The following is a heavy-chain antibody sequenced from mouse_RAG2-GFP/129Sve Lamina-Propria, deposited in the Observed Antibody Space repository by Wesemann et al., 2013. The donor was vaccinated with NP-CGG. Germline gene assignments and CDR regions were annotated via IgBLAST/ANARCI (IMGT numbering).Heavy chain of an antibody. D-gene: IGHD1-1*01. J-gene: IGHJ4*01. CDR2: IYPGSGST. Sequence: QVQLQQPGAELVKPGASVKMSCKASGYTFTSYWITWVKQRPGQGLEWIGDIYPGSGSTNYNEKFKSKATLTVDTSSSTAYMQLSSLTSEDSAVYYCARGNYYDGSPYAMDYWGQGTSVTVSS. CDR1: GYTFTSYW. V-gene: IGHV1-55*01. CDR3: ARGNYYDGSPYAMDY.